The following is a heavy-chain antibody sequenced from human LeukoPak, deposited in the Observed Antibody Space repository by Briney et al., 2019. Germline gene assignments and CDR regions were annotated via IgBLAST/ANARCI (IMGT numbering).Heavy chain of an antibody. D-gene: IGHD2-15*01. V-gene: IGHV4-61*02. CDR2: IYTSGST. J-gene: IGHJ4*02. CDR3: ARDRRSGKLAYFDY. Sequence: SETLSLTCTVSGGSISSGSYYWSWIRQPAGKGLEWIGRIYTSGSTNYNPSLKSRVTISVDTSKNQFSLKLSSVTAADTAVYYCARDRRSGKLAYFDYWGQGTLVTVSS. CDR1: GGSISSGSYY.